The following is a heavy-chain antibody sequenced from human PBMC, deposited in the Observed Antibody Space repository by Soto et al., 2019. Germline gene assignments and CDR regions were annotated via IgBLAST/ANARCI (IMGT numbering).Heavy chain of an antibody. V-gene: IGHV1-18*01. CDR1: GYTFTSYG. CDR2: ISAYNGNT. D-gene: IGHD6-19*01. CDR3: AREYSSGWYSAGWFDP. Sequence: ASVKVSCKASGYTFTSYGISWVRQAPGQGLEWMGWISAYNGNTNYAQKLQGRVTMTTDTSTSTAYMELRSLRSDDTAVYYCAREYSSGWYSAGWFDPWGQGTLVTVSS. J-gene: IGHJ5*02.